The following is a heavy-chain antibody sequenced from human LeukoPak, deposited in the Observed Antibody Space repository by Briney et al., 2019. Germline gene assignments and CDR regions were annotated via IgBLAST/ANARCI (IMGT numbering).Heavy chain of an antibody. CDR2: IYPGDSDT. V-gene: IGHV5-51*01. D-gene: IGHD3-3*01. CDR1: GYSFTSYW. J-gene: IGHJ3*02. CDR3: ARQSTRDTIFGVVIEEFDAFDI. Sequence: GESLKISCKGSGYSFTSYWIGWVRQMPGKGLEWMGIIYPGDSDTRYSPSFQGQVTISADKSISTAYLQWSSLKASDTAMYYCARQSTRDTIFGVVIEEFDAFDIWGQGTMVTVSS.